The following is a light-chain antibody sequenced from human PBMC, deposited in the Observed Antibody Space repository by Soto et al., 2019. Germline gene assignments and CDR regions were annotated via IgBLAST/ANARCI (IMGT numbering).Light chain of an antibody. CDR3: QQSYRNPRT. CDR2: AAS. J-gene: IGKJ2*01. Sequence: DIQMTQSPSSLSASVGDRVTIICRASQSISNYLNWYQQKPGKAPKLLIYAASTLQSGIPLRFSGSGTGTDFTLTISSLQPDDFATYCCQQSYRNPRTFGQGTKLEIK. V-gene: IGKV1-39*01. CDR1: QSISNY.